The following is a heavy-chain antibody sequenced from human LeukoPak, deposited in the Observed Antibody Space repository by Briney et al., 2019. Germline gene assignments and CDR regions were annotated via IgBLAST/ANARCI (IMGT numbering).Heavy chain of an antibody. J-gene: IGHJ5*02. Sequence: ASETLSLTCTVSGGSISSYYWSWIRQPPGKGLEWIGYIYYSGSTNYNPSLKSRVTISVDTSKNQFSLKLSSVTAADTAVYYCARTYDSSGYYYSSYWFDPWGQGTLVTVSS. CDR3: ARTYDSSGYYYSSYWFDP. D-gene: IGHD3-22*01. CDR1: GGSISSYY. CDR2: IYYSGST. V-gene: IGHV4-59*01.